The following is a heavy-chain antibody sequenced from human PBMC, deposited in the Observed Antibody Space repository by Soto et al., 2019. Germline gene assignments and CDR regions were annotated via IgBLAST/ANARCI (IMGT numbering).Heavy chain of an antibody. CDR1: GYSISSGYY. J-gene: IGHJ6*02. CDR2: IYHSGST. CDR3: PPGHYYYGMDV. V-gene: IGHV4-38-2*01. Sequence: SETLSLTCAVSGYSISSGYYWGWIRQPPGKGLEWIGSIYHSGSTYYNPSLKSRVTISVDTSKNQFSLKLSSVTAADTAVYYCPPGHYYYGMDVWGQGTTVTVSS.